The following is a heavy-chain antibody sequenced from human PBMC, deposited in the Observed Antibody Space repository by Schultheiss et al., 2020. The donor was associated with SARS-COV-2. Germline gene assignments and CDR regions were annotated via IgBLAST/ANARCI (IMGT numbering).Heavy chain of an antibody. D-gene: IGHD4-23*01. CDR3: AKDHGYGGNDY. Sequence: GGSLRLSCAASGFTFSSYDIHWVRQAPGKGLEWVAVISYDGSNKYYADSVKGRFTISRDNSKNTLYLQMNSLRAEDTAVYYCAKDHGYGGNDYWGQGTLVTVSS. V-gene: IGHV3-30*18. J-gene: IGHJ4*02. CDR2: ISYDGSNK. CDR1: GFTFSSYD.